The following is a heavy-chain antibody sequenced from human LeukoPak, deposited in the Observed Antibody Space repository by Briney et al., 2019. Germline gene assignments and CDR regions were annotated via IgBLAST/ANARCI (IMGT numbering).Heavy chain of an antibody. CDR2: ISSSGSTI. Sequence: GGSLRLSCAASGFTFSSYEMNWVRQAPGKGLEWVSYISSSGSTIYYADSVKGRFTISRDNANNSLYLQMNSLRAEDTAVYYCAREDILTGYDAFDIWGQGTMVTVSS. V-gene: IGHV3-48*03. CDR3: AREDILTGYDAFDI. CDR1: GFTFSSYE. J-gene: IGHJ3*02. D-gene: IGHD3-9*01.